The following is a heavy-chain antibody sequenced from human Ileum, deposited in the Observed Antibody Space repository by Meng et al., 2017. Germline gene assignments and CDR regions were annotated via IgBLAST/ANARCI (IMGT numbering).Heavy chain of an antibody. Sequence: RGSGPGLVKPWATLSLTCTVSGCPISSYYWSWIRQPAGKGLEWIGRIYTSGSTNYNPSLKSRVTMSVDTSKTQFSLKLSSVTAADTAVYYCARDVVPTVTYYYNWFDPWGQGTLVTVSS. J-gene: IGHJ5*02. CDR1: GCPISSYY. V-gene: IGHV4-4*07. CDR2: IYTSGST. D-gene: IGHD4-17*01. CDR3: ARDVVPTVTYYYNWFDP.